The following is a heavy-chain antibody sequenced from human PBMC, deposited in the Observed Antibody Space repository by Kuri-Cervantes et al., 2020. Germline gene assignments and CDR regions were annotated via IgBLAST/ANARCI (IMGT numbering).Heavy chain of an antibody. CDR3: ARDWELGGFDY. J-gene: IGHJ4*02. CDR1: GGSISSGDYY. CDR2: IYYSGST. Sequence: SETLSLTCTVSGGSISSGDYYWSWIRQPPGKGLEWIGYIYYSGSTYYNPSLKSRVTMSVDTSKNQFSLKLSSVTAADTAVYYCARDWELGGFDYWGQGTRVTVSS. D-gene: IGHD1-26*01. V-gene: IGHV4-30-4*01.